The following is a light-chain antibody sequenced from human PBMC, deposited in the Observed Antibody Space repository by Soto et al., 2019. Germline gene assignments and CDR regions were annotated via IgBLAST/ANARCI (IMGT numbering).Light chain of an antibody. CDR2: GAS. V-gene: IGKV1-9*01. J-gene: IGKJ4*01. CDR1: QDMSSD. CDR3: QQVHEYPIT. Sequence: DIQLNQSPSFLSASVGDRVTVTCRSSQDMSSDLAWYQQKPGKAPKVLIYGASTLQIVVPPRFGGSGSGTAFTLTIRNLQPEDFAKCLGQQVHEYPITFGGATMVEIK.